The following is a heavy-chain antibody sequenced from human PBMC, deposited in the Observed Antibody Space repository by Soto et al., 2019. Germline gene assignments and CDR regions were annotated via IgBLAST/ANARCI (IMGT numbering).Heavy chain of an antibody. CDR3: AREIRYFDWLPFGGMDV. Sequence: QVQLQLWGAGLLKPSETLSLTCAVYGGSFSGYYWSWIRQPPGKGLEWIGEINHSGSTNYNPSLKSRVTISVDTSKNQFSLKLSSVTAADTAVYYCAREIRYFDWLPFGGMDVWGQGTTVTVSS. J-gene: IGHJ6*02. D-gene: IGHD3-9*01. CDR1: GGSFSGYY. V-gene: IGHV4-34*01. CDR2: INHSGST.